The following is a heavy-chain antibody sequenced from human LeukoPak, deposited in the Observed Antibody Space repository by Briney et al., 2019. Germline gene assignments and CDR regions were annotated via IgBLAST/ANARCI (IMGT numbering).Heavy chain of an antibody. D-gene: IGHD6-19*01. J-gene: IGHJ5*01. V-gene: IGHV4-61*02. CDR3: ARVVVAGQWLINWFDS. Sequence: SGPTLVNPSETLSLTCTVSGGSISSGSYYWSWIRQPAGKGLEWIGRIYTSGSTNYNPSLKSRVTISVDTSKNQFSLKLSSVTAADTAVYYCARVVVAGQWLINWFDSWGQGTLVTVSS. CDR2: IYTSGST. CDR1: GGSISSGSYY.